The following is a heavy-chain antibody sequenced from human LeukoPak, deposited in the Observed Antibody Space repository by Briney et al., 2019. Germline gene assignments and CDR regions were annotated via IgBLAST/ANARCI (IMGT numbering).Heavy chain of an antibody. Sequence: SETLSLTCTVSSGSISDYYWSWIRQPPGKGLEWIGEINHSGSTNYNPSPKSRVTISVDTSKNQFSLKLSSVTAADTAVYYCARRDYHYMDVWGKGTTVTISS. CDR1: SGSISDYY. CDR2: INHSGST. V-gene: IGHV4-34*01. CDR3: ARRDYHYMDV. J-gene: IGHJ6*03.